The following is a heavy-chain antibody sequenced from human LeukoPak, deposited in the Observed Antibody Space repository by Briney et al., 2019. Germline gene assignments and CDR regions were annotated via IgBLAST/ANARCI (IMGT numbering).Heavy chain of an antibody. Sequence: GGSLRLSCAASGFTFSSYWMSWVRQAPGKGLEWVANIKQDGSEKYYVDSVKGRFTISRDNAKNSLYLQMNSLRAEDTAVYYCARDGHIYYYDSSGYYPFDYWGQGTLVTVSS. V-gene: IGHV3-7*01. J-gene: IGHJ4*02. CDR3: ARDGHIYYYDSSGYYPFDY. CDR1: GFTFSSYW. D-gene: IGHD3-22*01. CDR2: IKQDGSEK.